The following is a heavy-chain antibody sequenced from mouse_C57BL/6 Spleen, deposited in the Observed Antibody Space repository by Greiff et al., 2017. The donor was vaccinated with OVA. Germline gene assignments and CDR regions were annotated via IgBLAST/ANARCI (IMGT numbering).Heavy chain of an antibody. CDR1: GFTFSSYG. Sequence: DVQLVESGGDLVKPGGSLKLSCAASGFTFSSYGMSWVRQTPDKRLEWVATISSGGSYTCYPDSVKGRFTISRDNAKNTLYLQMSSLKSEDTAMYYCAISTMVTTGGYYFDYWGQGTTLTVSS. D-gene: IGHD2-2*01. CDR2: ISSGGSYT. V-gene: IGHV5-6*01. J-gene: IGHJ2*01. CDR3: AISTMVTTGGYYFDY.